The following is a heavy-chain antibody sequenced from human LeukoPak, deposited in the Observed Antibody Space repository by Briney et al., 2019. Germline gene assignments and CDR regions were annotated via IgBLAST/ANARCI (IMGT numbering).Heavy chain of an antibody. CDR2: IYYSGST. CDR3: AGVRYDILTGYNSDY. Sequence: SETLSLTCTVSGDSISSYYWSWIRQPPGKGLEWIGYIYYSGSTNYKPSLTSRITISGDTSKNQFSLKLSSVTAADTAVYYCAGVRYDILTGYNSDYWGQGTLVTVSS. J-gene: IGHJ4*02. V-gene: IGHV4-59*08. D-gene: IGHD3-9*01. CDR1: GDSISSYY.